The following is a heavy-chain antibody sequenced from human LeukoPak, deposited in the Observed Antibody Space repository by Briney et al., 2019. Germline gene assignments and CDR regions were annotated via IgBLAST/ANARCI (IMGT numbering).Heavy chain of an antibody. Sequence: GGSLRLSCAASGFTFSSYTMNWVRQAPGKGLEWISFISGSSGTIYYADSVKGRFTISRDNAKNSLYLQMNSLRADDTALYYCARVRGLVAAGHYFDYWGQGTLVTISS. J-gene: IGHJ4*02. V-gene: IGHV3-48*01. CDR1: GFTFSSYT. CDR3: ARVRGLVAAGHYFDY. CDR2: ISGSSGTI. D-gene: IGHD6-13*01.